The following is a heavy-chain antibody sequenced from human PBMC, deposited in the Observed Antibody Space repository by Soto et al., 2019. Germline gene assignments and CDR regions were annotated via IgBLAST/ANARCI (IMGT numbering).Heavy chain of an antibody. J-gene: IGHJ4*02. CDR3: ATRRGYSYGSVDDNLDY. CDR2: INPSGGST. D-gene: IGHD5-18*01. Sequence: QVQLVQSGAEVKKPGASVKVSCKASGYTFTSYYMHWVRQAPVQGLGWMGIINPSGGSTSYEQKFQCRVTMTRDTSTSTVYMELSSLGSEDTAVYYCATRRGYSYGSVDDNLDYWGQGTLVTVSS. CDR1: GYTFTSYY. V-gene: IGHV1-46*01.